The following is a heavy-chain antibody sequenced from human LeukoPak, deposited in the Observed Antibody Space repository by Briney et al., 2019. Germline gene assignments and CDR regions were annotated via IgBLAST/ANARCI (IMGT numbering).Heavy chain of an antibody. CDR1: GFTFSSYG. Sequence: GRSLRLSCAASGFTFSSYGMHWVRQAPGKGLEWVAVIWYDGSNKYYADSVEGRFTISRDNSKNTLYLQMNSLRAEDTAVYYCARGCIAAAGEDYYFDYWGQGTLVTVSS. CDR3: ARGCIAAAGEDYYFDY. V-gene: IGHV3-33*01. J-gene: IGHJ4*02. CDR2: IWYDGSNK. D-gene: IGHD6-13*01.